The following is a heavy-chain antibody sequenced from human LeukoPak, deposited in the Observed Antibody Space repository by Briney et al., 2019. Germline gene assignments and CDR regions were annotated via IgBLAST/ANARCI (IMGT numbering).Heavy chain of an antibody. D-gene: IGHD3-10*01. Sequence: SETLSLTCTVSGGSISSYYWSWIRQPPGKGLEWIGYIYYSGSTNYNPSLKSRVTISVDTPKNQFSLKLSSVTAADTAVYYCARADRITMVRGVILFDYWGQGTLVTVSS. CDR2: IYYSGST. J-gene: IGHJ4*02. V-gene: IGHV4-59*01. CDR3: ARADRITMVRGVILFDY. CDR1: GGSISSYY.